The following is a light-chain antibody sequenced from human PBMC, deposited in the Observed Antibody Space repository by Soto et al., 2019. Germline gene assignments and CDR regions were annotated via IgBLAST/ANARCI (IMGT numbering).Light chain of an antibody. CDR3: QQLERYPST. CDR1: QTISTW. CDR2: DAS. Sequence: DIQVTQSPPTLSASVGDRVTITCRASQTISTWMAWYQQKPGKAPKLLVYDASTLQSGVASRFSGSGSGTDFTLTISSLQPEDFATYYCQQLERYPSTFGGGTKVDIK. J-gene: IGKJ4*01. V-gene: IGKV1-5*01.